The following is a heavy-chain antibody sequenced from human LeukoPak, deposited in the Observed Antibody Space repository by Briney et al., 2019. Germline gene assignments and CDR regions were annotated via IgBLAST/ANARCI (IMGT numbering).Heavy chain of an antibody. CDR2: ISSSSSTI. V-gene: IGHV3-48*01. CDR1: GFTFSSYS. D-gene: IGHD3-22*01. Sequence: PGGSLRLSCAASGFTFSSYSMNWVRQAPGKGLEWVSYISSSSSTIYYADSVKGRFTISRDNAKNSLYLQMNSLRAEDTAVYYCARAYDSSGYFLYYFDYWGQGTLVTVSS. CDR3: ARAYDSSGYFLYYFDY. J-gene: IGHJ4*02.